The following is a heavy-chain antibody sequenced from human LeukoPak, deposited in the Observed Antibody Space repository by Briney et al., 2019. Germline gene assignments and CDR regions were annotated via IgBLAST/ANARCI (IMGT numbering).Heavy chain of an antibody. D-gene: IGHD2-15*01. CDR2: IIPILGIA. CDR1: GGTFSSYA. CDR3: VSEVVVVAATPRMVH. J-gene: IGHJ1*01. V-gene: IGHV1-69*04. Sequence: SVKVSCKASGGTFSSYAISWVRQAPGQGLEWMGRIIPILGIANYAQKFQGRVTITADKSTSTAYMELSSLRSEDTAVYYCVSEVVVVAATPRMVHWGQGTLVTVSS.